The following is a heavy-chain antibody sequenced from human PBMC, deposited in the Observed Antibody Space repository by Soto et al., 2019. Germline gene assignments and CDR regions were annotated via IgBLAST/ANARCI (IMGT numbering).Heavy chain of an antibody. CDR3: ASGKAWEVLLAY. J-gene: IGHJ4*02. CDR1: GASIHSGGYY. D-gene: IGHD1-26*01. V-gene: IGHV4-31*03. CDR2: IYFSGST. Sequence: QVQLQEPGPGLVKPSQTLSLICTVSGASIHSGGYYCSWVRQLPAKGLEWIGYIYFSGSTYYNPSLESRVSISLDTSQNQFSLKLSSVTAADTAVYYGASGKAWEVLLAYWGQGNLVTVSS.